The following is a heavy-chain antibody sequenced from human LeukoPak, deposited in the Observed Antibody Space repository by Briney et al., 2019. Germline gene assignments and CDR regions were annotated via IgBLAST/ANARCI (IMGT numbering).Heavy chain of an antibody. CDR3: ARVYDYGKFDY. D-gene: IGHD4/OR15-4a*01. CDR1: GASISSHY. CDR2: THYSGIT. J-gene: IGHJ4*02. Sequence: SETLSLTCTVSGASISSHYWSWIRQPPGRGLEWIGYTHYSGITSYDPSLKSRVTISVGTSKSQFSLNLSSVTAADTAVYYCARVYDYGKFDYWGPGTLVTVSS. V-gene: IGHV4-59*11.